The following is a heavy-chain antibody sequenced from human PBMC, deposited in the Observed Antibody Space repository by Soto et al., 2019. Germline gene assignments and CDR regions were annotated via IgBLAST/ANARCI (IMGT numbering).Heavy chain of an antibody. CDR3: ASPAGDTPLGLFDY. D-gene: IGHD6-13*01. CDR2: IIPIFGTA. V-gene: IGHV1-69*13. CDR1: GGTFSSYA. J-gene: IGHJ4*02. Sequence: GASVKVSCKASGGTFSSYAISWVRQAPGQGLEWMGGIIPIFGTANYAQKFQGRVTITADGSTSTAYMELSSLRSEDTAVYYCASPAGDTPLGLFDYWGQGTLVTVSS.